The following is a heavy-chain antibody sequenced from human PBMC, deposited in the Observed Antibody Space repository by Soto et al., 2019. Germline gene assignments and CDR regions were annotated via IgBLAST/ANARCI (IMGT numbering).Heavy chain of an antibody. CDR3: ARLSIAAAGTCDAFDI. Sequence: ASVKVSCKASGYTFTSYGISWVRQAPGQGLEWMGWISAYNGNTNYAQKLQGRVTMTTDTFTSTAYMELRSLRSDDTAVYYCARLSIAAAGTCDAFDIWGQGTMVTVSS. D-gene: IGHD6-13*01. CDR2: ISAYNGNT. CDR1: GYTFTSYG. J-gene: IGHJ3*02. V-gene: IGHV1-18*01.